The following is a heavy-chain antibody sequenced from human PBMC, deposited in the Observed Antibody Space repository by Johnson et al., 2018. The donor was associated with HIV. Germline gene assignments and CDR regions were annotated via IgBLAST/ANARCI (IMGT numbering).Heavy chain of an antibody. CDR2: ISYDGTDK. V-gene: IGHV3-30*04. J-gene: IGHJ3*02. D-gene: IGHD1-26*01. Sequence: QVQLVESGGGLVQPGGSLRLSCAASGFTFSSYTMHWVRQAPGKGLEWVAMISYDGTDKYYADSVKGRFTIFRDNSKNTLYLQMKSLRAEDTAVYYCARGRPRWEPLRGGAFDIWGQGTMVTVSS. CDR1: GFTFSSYT. CDR3: ARGRPRWEPLRGGAFDI.